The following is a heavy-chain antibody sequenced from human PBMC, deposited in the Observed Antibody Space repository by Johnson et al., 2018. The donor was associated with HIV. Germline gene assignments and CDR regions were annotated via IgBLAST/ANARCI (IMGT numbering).Heavy chain of an antibody. CDR1: GFTFSSFA. D-gene: IGHD2-15*01. Sequence: QVQLVESGGGVVQPGKSLRLSCVASGFTFSSFALNWVRQAPGKGLKWVAVISDDGSITQYADSVKGRFTISRDNAKKSLYLQMNNLGAEDTALYYCARQIIAVVEDATSGAFDIWGQGTMVTVSS. J-gene: IGHJ3*02. CDR2: ISDDGSIT. CDR3: ARQIIAVVEDATSGAFDI. V-gene: IGHV3-30*04.